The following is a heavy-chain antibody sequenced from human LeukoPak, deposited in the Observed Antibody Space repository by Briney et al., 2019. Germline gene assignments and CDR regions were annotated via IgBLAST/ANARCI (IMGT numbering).Heavy chain of an antibody. D-gene: IGHD6-13*01. CDR1: GGSFSGYY. J-gene: IGHJ4*02. Sequence: SETLSLTCAVYGGSFSGYYWSWIRQPPGKGLEWVGGINHSGSTNYNPSLKSRVTISVDTSKNQFSLKLSSVTAADTAVYYCASTIAAAGTDWGQGTLVTVSS. V-gene: IGHV4-34*01. CDR2: INHSGST. CDR3: ASTIAAAGTD.